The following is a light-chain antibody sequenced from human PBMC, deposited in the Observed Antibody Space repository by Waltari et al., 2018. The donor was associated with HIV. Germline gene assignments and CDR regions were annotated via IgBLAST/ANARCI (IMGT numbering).Light chain of an antibody. V-gene: IGLV3-1*01. J-gene: IGLJ3*02. CDR1: KLGDRY. CDR2: EDN. CDR3: AAWDDSLNGWV. Sequence: SYELTQPPSVSVSPGQTASITCSGDKLGDRYAYWYQQQPGQSPVLVIYEDNKRPSGIPDRVSGSKSGTSASLAISGLKSDVEAAFYCAAWDDSLNGWVFGGGTKLTVL.